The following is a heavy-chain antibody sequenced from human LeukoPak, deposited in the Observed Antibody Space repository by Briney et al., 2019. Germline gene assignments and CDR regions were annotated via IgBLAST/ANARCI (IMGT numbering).Heavy chain of an antibody. J-gene: IGHJ3*02. CDR3: ARGEWNIVVVVAATSAFDI. D-gene: IGHD2-15*01. CDR2: IYISGST. V-gene: IGHV4-4*07. Sequence: PSETLSLTCTVSGGSISSYYWSWIRQPAGKGLEWIGRIYISGSTNYNPSLKSRVTMSVDTSKNQFSLKLSSVTAADTAVYYCARGEWNIVVVVAATSAFDIWGQGTMVTVSS. CDR1: GGSISSYY.